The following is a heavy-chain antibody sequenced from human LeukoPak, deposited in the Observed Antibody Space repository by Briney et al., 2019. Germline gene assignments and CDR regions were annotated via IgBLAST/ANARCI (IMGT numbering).Heavy chain of an antibody. J-gene: IGHJ4*02. CDR3: AREDTMVRGVIV. V-gene: IGHV6-1*01. Sequence: SQTLSLTCAISGDSVSSNSAGWNWVRQSPSRGLEWLGRTYYRSEWYNDYAVSVKSRITINPDTSKNQFSLQLNSVTPEDTALYYCAREDTMVRGVIVWGQGTLVTVSS. D-gene: IGHD3-10*01. CDR1: GDSVSSNSAG. CDR2: TYYRSEWYN.